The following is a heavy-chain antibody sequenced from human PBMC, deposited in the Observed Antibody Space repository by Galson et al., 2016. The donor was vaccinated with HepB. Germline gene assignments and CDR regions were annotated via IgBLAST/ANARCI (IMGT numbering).Heavy chain of an antibody. CDR3: AGSSGWLSEY. Sequence: QSGAEVKKPGESLQISCQASGYSFTSYWIGWVRQMPGKGLEWMGIIYTGDSDTRYSPSFQGQVTISVDKSINTAYLRWRSLKASDTAMCYCAGSSGWLSEYWGQGTLLTVSS. CDR1: GYSFTSYW. V-gene: IGHV5-51*01. D-gene: IGHD6-19*01. J-gene: IGHJ4*02. CDR2: IYTGDSDT.